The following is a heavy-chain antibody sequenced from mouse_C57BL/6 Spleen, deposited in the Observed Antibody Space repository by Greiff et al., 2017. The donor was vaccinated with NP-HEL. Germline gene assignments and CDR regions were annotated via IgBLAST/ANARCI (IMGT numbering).Heavy chain of an antibody. D-gene: IGHD1-1*01. CDR3: ARMFLLRSFDY. V-gene: IGHV8-8*01. Sequence: QVTLKECGPGILQPSQTLSLTCSFSGFSLSTFGMGVGWIRQPSGKGLEWLAHIWWDDDKYYNPALKSRLTISKETSKNQVFLKIANVDTADTATYYCARMFLLRSFDYWGQGTTLTVSS. CDR1: GFSLSTFGMG. J-gene: IGHJ2*01. CDR2: IWWDDDK.